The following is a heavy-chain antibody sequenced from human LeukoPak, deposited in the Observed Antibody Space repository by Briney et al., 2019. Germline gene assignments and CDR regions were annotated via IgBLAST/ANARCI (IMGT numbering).Heavy chain of an antibody. V-gene: IGHV3-30-3*01. CDR1: GFTFSSYA. CDR3: AKDYQTGQLDMFDY. CDR2: ISYDGSNK. J-gene: IGHJ4*02. Sequence: GGSLILSCAASGFTFSSYAMHWVRQAPGKGLEWVAVISYDGSNKYYADSVKGRFTISRDNSKNTLYLQMSSLRAEDTAVYYCAKDYQTGQLDMFDYWGQGTLVTVSS. D-gene: IGHD2-2*01.